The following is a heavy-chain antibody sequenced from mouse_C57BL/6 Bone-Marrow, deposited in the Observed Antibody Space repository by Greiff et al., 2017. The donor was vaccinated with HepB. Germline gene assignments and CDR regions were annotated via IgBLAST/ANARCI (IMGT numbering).Heavy chain of an antibody. D-gene: IGHD1-1*01. V-gene: IGHV6-3*01. Sequence: EVKVEESGGGLVQPGGSMKLSCVASGFTFSNYWMNWVRQSPEKGLEWVAQIRLKSDNYATHYAESVKGRFTISRDDSKSSFYLLMNNLRAEDNGIYYCTFITTVVEDYYYAMDDWGQGTSVTVSS. CDR3: TFITTVVEDYYYAMDD. J-gene: IGHJ4*01. CDR1: GFTFSNYW. CDR2: IRLKSDNYAT.